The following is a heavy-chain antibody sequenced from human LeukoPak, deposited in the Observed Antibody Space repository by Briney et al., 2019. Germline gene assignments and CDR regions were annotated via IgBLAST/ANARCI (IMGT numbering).Heavy chain of an antibody. CDR3: AKDCSSWYNLVGYYGMDV. D-gene: IGHD6-13*01. CDR1: GFTFSSYG. J-gene: IGHJ6*02. CDR2: ISYDGSNK. Sequence: PGRSLRLSCAASGFTFSSYGMHWVRQAPGKGLEWVAVISYDGSNKYYADSVEGRFTISRDNSKNTLYLQMNSLRAEDTAVYYCAKDCSSWYNLVGYYGMDVWGQGTTVTVSS. V-gene: IGHV3-30*18.